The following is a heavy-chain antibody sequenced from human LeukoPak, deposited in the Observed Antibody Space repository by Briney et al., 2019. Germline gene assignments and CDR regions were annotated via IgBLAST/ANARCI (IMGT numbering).Heavy chain of an antibody. V-gene: IGHV3-23*01. D-gene: IGHD3-10*01. CDR3: ARGFGSGSSLPFDY. Sequence: PGGSLRLSCAASGFIFSSYAMSWVRQAPGKGLEWVSAISGSGGSTYYADSVKGRFTISRDNSKNTLSLQMSSLRAEDTAVYYCARGFGSGSSLPFDYWGQGTLVTVSS. CDR1: GFIFSSYA. J-gene: IGHJ4*02. CDR2: ISGSGGST.